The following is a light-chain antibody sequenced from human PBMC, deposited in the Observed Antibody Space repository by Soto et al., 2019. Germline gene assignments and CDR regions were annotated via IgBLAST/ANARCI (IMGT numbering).Light chain of an antibody. CDR3: LQRDTYS. CDR2: AAS. CDR1: QDIRND. J-gene: IGKJ4*01. Sequence: DLQMTQSPSSLSASVGDRVTITCRASQDIRNDLDWYQQKPGKAPKRLIYAASSLQNGAPSRFSGSGSGTELTLTISRLQPEDFATYYCLQRDTYSVGGGTKVEIK. V-gene: IGKV1-17*01.